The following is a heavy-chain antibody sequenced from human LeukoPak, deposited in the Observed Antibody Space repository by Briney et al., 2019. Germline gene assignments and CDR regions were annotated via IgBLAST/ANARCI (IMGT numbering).Heavy chain of an antibody. CDR2: IIPILGIA. V-gene: IGHV1-69*04. CDR3: ARGLSTKYYYYYGMDV. D-gene: IGHD2-8*01. Sequence: SVKVSCKASGGTFSSYAISWVRKAPGQGLEWMGRIIPILGIANYAQKFQGRVTITADKSTRTAYMKLSSLRSEDTAVYYCARGLSTKYYYYYGMDVWGQGTTVTVSS. CDR1: GGTFSSYA. J-gene: IGHJ6*02.